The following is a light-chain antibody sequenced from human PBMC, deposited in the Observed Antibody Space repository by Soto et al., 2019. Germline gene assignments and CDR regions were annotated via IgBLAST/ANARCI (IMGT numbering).Light chain of an antibody. Sequence: EIVMTQSPATLSVSPGERVTLSCRASQSVRSNLAWYQQKPGQVPRVLIYGASTRAIGIPDRFSGSCSGTEFTLTISSLQSEDFAVYYCQHYNNLWGFGGGTKVEIK. CDR3: QHYNNLWG. V-gene: IGKV3-15*01. J-gene: IGKJ4*01. CDR1: QSVRSN. CDR2: GAS.